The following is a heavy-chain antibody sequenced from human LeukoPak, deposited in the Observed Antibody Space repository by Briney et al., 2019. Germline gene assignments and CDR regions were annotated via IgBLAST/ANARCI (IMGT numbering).Heavy chain of an antibody. Sequence: GRSLRLSCAASGFTFSSYSMHWVRQAPGKGLEWVAVISYDGSNKYYADSVKGRFTISRDNSKNTLYLQMNSLRAEDTAVYYCAKDQDIVVVPAAMLTNWFDPWGQGTLVTVSS. V-gene: IGHV3-30*18. J-gene: IGHJ5*02. D-gene: IGHD2-2*01. CDR3: AKDQDIVVVPAAMLTNWFDP. CDR1: GFTFSSYS. CDR2: ISYDGSNK.